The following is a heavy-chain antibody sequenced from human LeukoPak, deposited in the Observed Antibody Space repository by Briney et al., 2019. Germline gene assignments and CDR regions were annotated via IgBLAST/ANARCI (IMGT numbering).Heavy chain of an antibody. CDR2: ISSSGTYI. CDR1: GYTLSDYS. CDR3: VSGNHSDYVWGTYRLDAFDS. V-gene: IGHV3-21*01. Sequence: GGSLRLSCAAAGYTLSDYSVNWGRHLPGKGLEWVSSISSSGTYIYYADSVKGRFTISRDNAKNSLFLQMNSLRAEDTAVYYCVSGNHSDYVWGTYRLDAFDSSGEGTMVIVSS. D-gene: IGHD3-16*02. J-gene: IGHJ3*02.